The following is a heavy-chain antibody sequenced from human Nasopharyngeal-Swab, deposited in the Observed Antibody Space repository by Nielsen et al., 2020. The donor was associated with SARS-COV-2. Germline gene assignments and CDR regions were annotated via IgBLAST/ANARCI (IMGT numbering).Heavy chain of an antibody. CDR1: GFIFSSYD. D-gene: IGHD2-2*01. CDR3: ARSKRSIGYCSSTSCYDVDYFDY. Sequence: GGSLRLSCAASGFIFSSYDMHWVRQATGKGLEWVSAIGTAGDTYYPGSVKGRFTISRENAKNSLYLQMNSLRAGDTAVYYCARSKRSIGYCSSTSCYDVDYFDYWGQGTLVTVSS. J-gene: IGHJ4*02. CDR2: IGTAGDT. V-gene: IGHV3-13*01.